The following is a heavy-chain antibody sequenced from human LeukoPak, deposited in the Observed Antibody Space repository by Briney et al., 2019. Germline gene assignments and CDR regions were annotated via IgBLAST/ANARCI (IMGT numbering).Heavy chain of an antibody. Sequence: ASVKVSCKASGYTFTSYGISWVRHAPGQGLEWMGWISAYNGNTNYAQKLQGRVTMTTDTSTSTAYMELRSLRSDDTAVYYCARALTSYYDSSGYCYWGQGTLVTVSS. CDR3: ARALTSYYDSSGYCY. CDR2: ISAYNGNT. CDR1: GYTFTSYG. J-gene: IGHJ4*02. D-gene: IGHD3-22*01. V-gene: IGHV1-18*01.